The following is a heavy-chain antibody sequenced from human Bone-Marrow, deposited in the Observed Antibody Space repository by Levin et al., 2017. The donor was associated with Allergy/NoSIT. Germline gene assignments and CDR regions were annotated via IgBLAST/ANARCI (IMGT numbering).Heavy chain of an antibody. Sequence: PGGSLRLSCAVSGFTFSNYAMSWVRQAPGQGLEWVSDISHAAGSRTYYGDPVKGRFTVSRDNSKNTLFLQMNSLRGDDTAVYYCARDPWFRDSRGPGYFDYWGQGTLVTVSS. J-gene: IGHJ4*02. V-gene: IGHV3-23*01. CDR3: ARDPWFRDSRGPGYFDY. CDR2: ISHAAGSRT. CDR1: GFTFSNYA. D-gene: IGHD3-10*01.